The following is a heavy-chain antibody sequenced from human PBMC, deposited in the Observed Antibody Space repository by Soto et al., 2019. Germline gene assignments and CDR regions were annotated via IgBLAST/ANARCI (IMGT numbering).Heavy chain of an antibody. J-gene: IGHJ6*02. Sequence: SETLSLTCTVSGGSISSSSYYWGWIRQPPGKGLEWIGSIYYSGSTYYNPPLKSRVTISVDTSKNQFSLKLSSVTAADTAVYYCARRPARYFDWLPDYYYYYGMDVWGQGTTVTVS. CDR2: IYYSGST. CDR1: GGSISSSSYY. V-gene: IGHV4-39*01. CDR3: ARRPARYFDWLPDYYYYYGMDV. D-gene: IGHD3-9*01.